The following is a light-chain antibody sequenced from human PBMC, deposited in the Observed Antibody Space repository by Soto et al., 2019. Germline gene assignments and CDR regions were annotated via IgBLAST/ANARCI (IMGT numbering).Light chain of an antibody. CDR3: QHYKTYSRT. J-gene: IGKJ1*01. CDR1: QDISND. CDR2: GAS. Sequence: DIQMTQSPSSLSASVGDRVTITCRASQDISNDLDWFQQKPGKAPESLIYGASRLHSGVPSKFSGSGSGTDFTLTISSLQPEDFATYYCQHYKTYSRTFGQGTKVEIK. V-gene: IGKV1-16*02.